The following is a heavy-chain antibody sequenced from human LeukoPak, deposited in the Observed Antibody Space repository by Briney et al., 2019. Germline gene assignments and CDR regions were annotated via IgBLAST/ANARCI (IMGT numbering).Heavy chain of an antibody. V-gene: IGHV1-2*02. Sequence: ASVKVSCKASGCTFTGYYMYWVRQAPGQGLEWMGWINPNRGDTNYAQKFQGRVTMTRDTSSSTAYMELSRLRSDDTAMYYCAREGSGRSWFDPWGQGTLVTVSS. CDR3: AREGSGRSWFDP. J-gene: IGHJ5*02. CDR1: GCTFTGYY. CDR2: INPNRGDT. D-gene: IGHD6-19*01.